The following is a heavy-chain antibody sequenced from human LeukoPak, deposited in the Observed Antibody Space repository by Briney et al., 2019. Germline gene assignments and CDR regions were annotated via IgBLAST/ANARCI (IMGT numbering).Heavy chain of an antibody. CDR3: ARNNSMDV. Sequence: GGSLRLSCAASGFTLSNHWMTWVRQVPGRGPEWVANVNRDGSETYYLDSVKGRFTISKDNAKNSLYLQMNSLRAEDTALYHCARNNSMDVWGQGTTVIVSS. CDR1: GFTLSNHW. CDR2: VNRDGSET. V-gene: IGHV3-7*03. J-gene: IGHJ6*02. D-gene: IGHD2/OR15-2a*01.